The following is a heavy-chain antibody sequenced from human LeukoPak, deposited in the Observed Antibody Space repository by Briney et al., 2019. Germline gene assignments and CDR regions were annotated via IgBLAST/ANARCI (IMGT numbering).Heavy chain of an antibody. CDR3: ARDRSGYYLI. CDR1: GFTFSSYS. CDR2: ISSSRSYI. V-gene: IGHV3-21*01. D-gene: IGHD3-22*01. J-gene: IGHJ4*02. Sequence: GGSLRLSCAASGFTFSSYSMNWVRQAPGKGLEWVSSISSSRSYIYYADSVKGRFTISRDNAKNSLYLQMNSLRAEDTAVYYCARDRSGYYLIWGQGTLVTVSS.